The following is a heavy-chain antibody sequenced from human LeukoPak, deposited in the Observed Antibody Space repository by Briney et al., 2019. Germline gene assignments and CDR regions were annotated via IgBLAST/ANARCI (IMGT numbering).Heavy chain of an antibody. J-gene: IGHJ4*02. CDR2: ISPYNDNI. D-gene: IGHD6-19*01. V-gene: IGHV1-18*01. Sequence: ASVKVSCKASGYTFTSYGMSWVRQAPGQGLEWMGLISPYNDNIHYAQKLQGRVTMTTDASTGTAYMELRSLRSEDTAVYYCARSSLAVAGSVFDYWGQRTLVSVFS. CDR1: GYTFTSYG. CDR3: ARSSLAVAGSVFDY.